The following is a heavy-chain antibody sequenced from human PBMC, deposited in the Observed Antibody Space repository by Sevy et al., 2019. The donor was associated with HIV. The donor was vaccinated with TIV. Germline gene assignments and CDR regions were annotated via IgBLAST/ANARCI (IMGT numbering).Heavy chain of an antibody. D-gene: IGHD2-21*02. CDR3: ARDRFYGGDSVTFAGDY. J-gene: IGHJ4*02. Sequence: ASVKVSCKASRYNFNAFYIHWVRQAPGQGLEWMGWINPYSGGTNYAQKFQGRVTMTTDTSIRVAYMELSRLTSDDTAVYYCARDRFYGGDSVTFAGDYWGQGTLVTVSS. V-gene: IGHV1-2*02. CDR1: RYNFNAFY. CDR2: INPYSGGT.